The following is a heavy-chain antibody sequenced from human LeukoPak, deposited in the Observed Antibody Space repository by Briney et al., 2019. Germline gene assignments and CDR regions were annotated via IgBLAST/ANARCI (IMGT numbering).Heavy chain of an antibody. CDR1: GYTFTSYY. D-gene: IGHD2-2*01. CDR2: INPSGGST. Sequence: ASVKVSCKASGYTFTSYYMHWVRQAPGQGLEWMGIINPSGGSTSYAQKFQGRVTMTRDTSTSTVYMELSSLRSEDTAVYYCARDSSLPAAMLWGNDAFDIWGQGTMVTVSS. CDR3: ARDSSLPAAMLWGNDAFDI. J-gene: IGHJ3*02. V-gene: IGHV1-46*01.